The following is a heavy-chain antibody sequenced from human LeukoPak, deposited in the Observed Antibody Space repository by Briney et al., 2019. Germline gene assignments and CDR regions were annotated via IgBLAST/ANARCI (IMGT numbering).Heavy chain of an antibody. D-gene: IGHD3-22*01. V-gene: IGHV3-48*01. J-gene: IGHJ4*02. CDR2: ISSSSSTI. CDR3: ARDPDSVISGGRGYGYYFDY. CDR1: GFTFSSYS. Sequence: GGSLRLSCAASGFTFSSYSMNWVRQAPGKGLEWVSYISSSSSTIYYADSVKGRFTISRDNAKSSLYLQMNSLRAEDTAVYYCARDPDSVISGGRGYGYYFDYWGQGTLVTVSS.